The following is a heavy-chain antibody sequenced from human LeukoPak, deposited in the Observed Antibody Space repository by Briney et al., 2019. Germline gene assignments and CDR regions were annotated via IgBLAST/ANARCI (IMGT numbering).Heavy chain of an antibody. D-gene: IGHD3-9*01. CDR3: ARDVGLQYFDAFDI. Sequence: GGSLRLSCAAAGFTFSSYRMNWVRQAPGKGLEWVSTISSSSSYIYYADSVKGRFTISRDNAKNSLYMQMNSLRAEDTAVYYCARDVGLQYFDAFDIWGQGTMVTVSS. CDR2: ISSSSSYI. J-gene: IGHJ3*02. V-gene: IGHV3-21*01. CDR1: GFTFSSYR.